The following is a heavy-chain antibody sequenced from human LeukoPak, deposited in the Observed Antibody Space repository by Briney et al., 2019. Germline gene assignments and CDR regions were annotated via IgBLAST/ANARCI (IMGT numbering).Heavy chain of an antibody. Sequence: GGSLRLSCAASGFTFSSYAMTRVRQTPEKGLQWVSAISGAGGNTYYADSGKGRFTFSRDNSKNTLYLQLNSLRAEDTAIYYCAKQRQLIRGGVDYWGQGTQVTVSS. D-gene: IGHD6-13*01. CDR1: GFTFSSYA. V-gene: IGHV3-23*01. J-gene: IGHJ4*02. CDR3: AKQRQLIRGGVDY. CDR2: ISGAGGNT.